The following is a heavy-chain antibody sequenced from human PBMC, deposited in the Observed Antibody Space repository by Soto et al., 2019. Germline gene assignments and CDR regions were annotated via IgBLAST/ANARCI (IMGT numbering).Heavy chain of an antibody. D-gene: IGHD1-26*01. CDR3: ARAVGLVQSDSHYYYGMDV. CDR1: GGTFSSYS. V-gene: IGHV1-69*06. J-gene: IGHJ6*02. CDR2: IIPIFGTA. Sequence: SVKVSCKASGGTFSSYSISWVRQAPGQGLEWMGGIIPIFGTANYAQKFQGRVTITADKSTSTAYMELSSLRSEDTAVYYCARAVGLVQSDSHYYYGMDVWGQGTTVTVSS.